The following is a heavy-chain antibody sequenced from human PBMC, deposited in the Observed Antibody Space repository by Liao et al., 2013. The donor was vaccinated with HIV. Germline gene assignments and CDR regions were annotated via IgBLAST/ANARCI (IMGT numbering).Heavy chain of an antibody. D-gene: IGHD3-3*01. CDR3: ARSSGDFWSGSITKRNWFDP. CDR1: GGSFSSHY. Sequence: QVQLQQWGAGLLKPSETLSLTCAVYGGSFSSHYWSWIRQSPGKGLEWIGEIKHSGSTTHNPSLKSRVTMSVDTSKKQFSLKLSSVTAADTAVYYCARSSGDFWSGSITKRNWFDPWGQGTLVTVSS. CDR2: IKHSGST. J-gene: IGHJ5*02. V-gene: IGHV4-34*02.